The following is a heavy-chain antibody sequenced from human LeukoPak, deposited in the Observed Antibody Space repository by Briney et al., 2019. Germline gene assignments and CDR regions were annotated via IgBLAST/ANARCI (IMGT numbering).Heavy chain of an antibody. D-gene: IGHD3-22*01. J-gene: IGHJ6*03. V-gene: IGHV3-66*01. CDR2: IYSSGST. CDR1: GFTVSSNY. CDR3: AKIYSSGSSRYYYYYMDV. Sequence: PGGSLRLSCAASGFTVSSNYMSWVRQAPGKGLEWVSVIYSSGSTYYADSVKGRFTISRDTAKNTLYLQMNSLRAEDTAVYYCAKIYSSGSSRYYYYYMDVWGKGTTVTISS.